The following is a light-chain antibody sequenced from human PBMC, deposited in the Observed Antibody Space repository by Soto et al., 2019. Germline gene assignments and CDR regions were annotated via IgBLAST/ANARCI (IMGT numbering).Light chain of an antibody. CDR1: SSDVGGYKY. J-gene: IGLJ1*01. CDR2: DVS. CDR3: SSYTSISLYV. V-gene: IGLV2-14*01. Sequence: QSVLTQPASMSGSPGQSISISCTGTSSDVGGYKYVSWYQQHPGKAPKLMIYDVSSRPSGVSNRFSGSKSGNTASLTISGLKAEDEADYYCSSYTSISLYVFGTGTKVTVL.